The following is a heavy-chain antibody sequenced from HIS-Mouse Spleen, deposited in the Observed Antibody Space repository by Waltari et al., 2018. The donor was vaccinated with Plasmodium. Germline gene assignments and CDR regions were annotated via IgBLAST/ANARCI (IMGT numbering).Heavy chain of an antibody. CDR1: GGSFSGYY. CDR2: INHSGST. D-gene: IGHD6-19*01. V-gene: IGHV4-34*01. CDR3: ARGPGYSSGWYYFDY. J-gene: IGHJ4*02. Sequence: QVQLQQWGAGLLKPSETLSLTCAVYGGSFSGYYWSWIRQPPGKGLEWIGEINHSGSTKYNTSLKSRVTISVDTSKNQFALKLSSVTAADTAVYCARGPGYSSGWYYFDYWGQGTLVTVSS.